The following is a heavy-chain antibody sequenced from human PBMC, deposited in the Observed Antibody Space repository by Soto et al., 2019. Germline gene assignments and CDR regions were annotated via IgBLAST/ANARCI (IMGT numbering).Heavy chain of an antibody. CDR2: INNGGST. Sequence: SETLSLTCAVSGGSICGGYYSCSWIRQPRGKGSEWIGFINNGGSTCFNSSLKSRVTISVDRSKNHFFLNLTSVTATDTAVYYCATYRKFFQIWGQGTKVTVSS. CDR1: GGSICGGYYS. CDR3: ATYRKFFQI. V-gene: IGHV4-30-2*01. J-gene: IGHJ3*02.